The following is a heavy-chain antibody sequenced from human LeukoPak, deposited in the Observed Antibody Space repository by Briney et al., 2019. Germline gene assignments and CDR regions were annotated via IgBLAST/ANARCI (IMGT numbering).Heavy chain of an antibody. D-gene: IGHD3-22*01. V-gene: IGHV4-39*01. J-gene: IGHJ4*02. CDR1: GGSISSSSYY. CDR2: IYYSGST. CDR3: ASRNYYDSSGHSRVDY. Sequence: SETLSLTCTVSGGSISSSSYYWGWIRQPPGKGLEWIGSIYYSGSTYYNPSLKSRVTISVDTSKNQFSLKLSSVTAADTAVYYCASRNYYDSSGHSRVDYWGQGTLVTVSS.